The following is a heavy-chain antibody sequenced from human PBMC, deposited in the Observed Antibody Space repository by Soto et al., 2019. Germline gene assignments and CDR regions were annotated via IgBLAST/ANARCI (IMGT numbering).Heavy chain of an antibody. CDR2: IYYNGNT. CDR1: GASISSYY. V-gene: IGHV4-59*01. J-gene: IGHJ5*02. D-gene: IGHD2-21*01. CDR3: ARGVVAVDAGGEDNWFDL. Sequence: SETLSLTCTVSGASISSYYWNWIRQSPGKGLEWIGHIYYNGNTKYNPFLESRLTISVDTSKNQFSLELNSVTAADTAVYFCARGVVAVDAGGEDNWFDLWGQGTLVTVSS.